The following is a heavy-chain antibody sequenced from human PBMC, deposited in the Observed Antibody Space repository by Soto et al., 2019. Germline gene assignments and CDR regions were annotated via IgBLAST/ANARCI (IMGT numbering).Heavy chain of an antibody. CDR3: AREGSSRYYYYDY. D-gene: IGHD6-13*01. V-gene: IGHV3-48*01. Sequence: PGGSLRLSCAASGFTFSDYSMNWVRQAPGKGLEWVSYIRSSGSTIYYADSVRGRFTISRDSAENSLYLQMNSLRVEDKAVYYCAREGSSRYYYYDYWGQGTLVTVSS. J-gene: IGHJ4*02. CDR1: GFTFSDYS. CDR2: IRSSGSTI.